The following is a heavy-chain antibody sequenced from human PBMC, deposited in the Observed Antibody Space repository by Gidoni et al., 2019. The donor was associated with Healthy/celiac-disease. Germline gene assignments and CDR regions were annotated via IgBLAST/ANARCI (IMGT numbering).Heavy chain of an antibody. D-gene: IGHD3-3*01. CDR3: ATVGQYDFWSGYLAY. Sequence: EVQLVQSGADVKKPGATVNISCKVSGYTFPDYYMHWLQQAPGKGLEWMGLVDPEDGETIYAEKFQGRVTITADTSTDTAYMELSSLRSEDTAVYYCATVGQYDFWSGYLAYWGQGTLVTVSS. V-gene: IGHV1-69-2*01. CDR2: VDPEDGET. CDR1: GYTFPDYY. J-gene: IGHJ4*02.